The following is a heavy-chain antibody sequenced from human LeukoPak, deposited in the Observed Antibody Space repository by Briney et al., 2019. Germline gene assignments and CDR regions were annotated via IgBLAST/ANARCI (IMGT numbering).Heavy chain of an antibody. CDR1: GYTFTSYD. Sequence: GASVKVSCKASGYTFTSYDINWVRQAPGQGLEWMGRINPNSGGTNYAQKFQGRVTMTRDTSISTAYMELSRLRSDDTAVYYCARDPVAGDLFDYWGQGTLVTVSS. D-gene: IGHD6-19*01. V-gene: IGHV1-2*06. CDR2: INPNSGGT. J-gene: IGHJ4*02. CDR3: ARDPVAGDLFDY.